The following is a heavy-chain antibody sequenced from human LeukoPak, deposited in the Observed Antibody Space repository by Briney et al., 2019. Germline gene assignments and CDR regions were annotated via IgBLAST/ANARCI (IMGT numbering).Heavy chain of an antibody. CDR3: AREWQYQFDY. D-gene: IGHD4-11*01. V-gene: IGHV4-39*02. J-gene: IGHJ4*02. CDR2: IYYTGST. CDR1: GGSISSSSFY. Sequence: SETLSLTCTVSGGSISSSSFYWGWIRQPPGKGLEWIGTIYYTGSTYYNPSLKSRVSISVDTSENQFSLRLSSVTAADTAVYYCAREWQYQFDYWGQGRLVTISS.